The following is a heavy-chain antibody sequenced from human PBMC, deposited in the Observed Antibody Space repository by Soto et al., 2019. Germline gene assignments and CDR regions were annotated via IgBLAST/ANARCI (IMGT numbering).Heavy chain of an antibody. V-gene: IGHV3-9*01. D-gene: IGHD5-18*01. CDR3: ARDPSVTAIGRADH. Sequence: PGGSLRLSCVVSGFTFDDYAMHWVRQAPGGGLEWGSGINWNSAVIGYADSVKGRFTISRDNAKNALYLQMTSLRSEDTALYYCARDPSVTAIGRADHWGQGTLVTVSS. J-gene: IGHJ4*02. CDR2: INWNSAVI. CDR1: GFTFDDYA.